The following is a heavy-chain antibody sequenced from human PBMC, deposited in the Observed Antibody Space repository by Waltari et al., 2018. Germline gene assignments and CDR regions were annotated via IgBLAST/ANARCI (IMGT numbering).Heavy chain of an antibody. Sequence: QVQLQESGPGLVKPSQTLSLTCTVSGGSISSGGYYWSWIRQHPGKGLEWIGYIYYSGSTYYNPALKSRVTISVDTSKNQFSLKLSSVTAADTAVYYCASTVEMATKRAFDIWGQGTMVTVSS. CDR2: IYYSGST. J-gene: IGHJ3*02. CDR1: GGSISSGGYY. V-gene: IGHV4-31*03. CDR3: ASTVEMATKRAFDI. D-gene: IGHD5-12*01.